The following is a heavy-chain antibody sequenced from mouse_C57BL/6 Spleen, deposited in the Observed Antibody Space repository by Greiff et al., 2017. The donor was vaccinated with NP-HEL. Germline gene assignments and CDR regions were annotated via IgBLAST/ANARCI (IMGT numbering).Heavy chain of an antibody. CDR3: TRLYGSSPYYYAMDY. Sequence: EVKLMESGGGLVQPGGSMKLSCAASGFTFSDAWMDWVRQSPEKGLEWVAEIRNKANNHATYYAESVKGRFTISRDDSKSSVYLQMNSLRAEDTGIYYCTRLYGSSPYYYAMDYWGQGTSVTVSS. J-gene: IGHJ4*01. CDR1: GFTFSDAW. D-gene: IGHD1-1*01. CDR2: IRNKANNHAT. V-gene: IGHV6-6*01.